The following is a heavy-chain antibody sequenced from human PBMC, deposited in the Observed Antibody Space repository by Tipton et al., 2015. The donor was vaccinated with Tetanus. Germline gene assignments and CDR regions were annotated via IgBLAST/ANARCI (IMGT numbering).Heavy chain of an antibody. V-gene: IGHV1-69*11. Sequence: QSGAEVKKPGSSVKVSCKASGGGFTKYGISWVRQAPGQGLELMGRIIPDISTTTYEQKFQGRITMTPDGSTSTAYMELSSLTSDDTAVNGCAMGHGPLDNWIFGCVDGWGQGTLVTVSS. CDR2: IIPDISTT. CDR1: GGGFTKYG. J-gene: IGHJ4*02. CDR3: AMGHGPLDNWIFGCVDG. D-gene: IGHD1-20*01.